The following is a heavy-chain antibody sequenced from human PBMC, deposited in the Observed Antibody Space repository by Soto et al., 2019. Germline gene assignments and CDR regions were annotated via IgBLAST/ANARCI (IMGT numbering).Heavy chain of an antibody. V-gene: IGHV4-59*01. J-gene: IGHJ4*02. CDR2: IYLGGSI. CDR3: ARVRFSSNMRACFDC. D-gene: IGHD3-10*01. CDR1: GASISFYD. Sequence: TLSLTCSVSGASISFYDSTWIRQTPGKLLEWIGYIYLGGSINYNPSFKSRVIISVDTSNNKFSVSLSSVTAADTAVYYCARVRFSSNMRACFDCWGQGILVTVSS.